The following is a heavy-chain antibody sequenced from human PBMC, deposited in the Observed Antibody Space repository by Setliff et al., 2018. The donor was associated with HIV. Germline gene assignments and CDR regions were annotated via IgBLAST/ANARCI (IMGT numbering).Heavy chain of an antibody. CDR3: ASSPGTVFGVVILNPRFDS. Sequence: GESLTISCAASKFTFSTYSVNWVRQAPGKGLEWVSSISPRTTYIYYADSVKGRFTISRDDAKNSLYLQMNSLRAEDTAVYYCASSPGTVFGVVILNPRFDSWGQGTLVTVSS. J-gene: IGHJ4*02. CDR2: ISPRTTYI. V-gene: IGHV3-21*01. D-gene: IGHD3-3*01. CDR1: KFTFSTYS.